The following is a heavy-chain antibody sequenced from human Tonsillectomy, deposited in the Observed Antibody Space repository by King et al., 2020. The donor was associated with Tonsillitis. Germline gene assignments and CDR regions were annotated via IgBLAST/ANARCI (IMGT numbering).Heavy chain of an antibody. J-gene: IGHJ4*02. CDR3: ARDDSSGYHYLDC. V-gene: IGHV3-7*01. CDR2: MNQDGSEK. CDR1: GFTFSRYW. Sequence: VQLVESGGGLVQPGGSLRLPCAGSGFTFSRYWMSWVRQAPGKGLEWVANMNQDGSEKYYVDSVKGRLTISRDNAKNSLYLQMNSLRAEDTAVFYCARDDSSGYHYLDCWGQGTLVTVSS. D-gene: IGHD3-22*01.